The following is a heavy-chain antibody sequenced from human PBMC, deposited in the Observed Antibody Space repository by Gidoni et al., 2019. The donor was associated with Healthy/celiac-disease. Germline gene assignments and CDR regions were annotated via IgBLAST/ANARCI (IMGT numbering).Heavy chain of an antibody. CDR2: IWYDGSNK. CDR1: GFTFSSYG. V-gene: IGHV3-33*01. CDR3: ARSTVTLYYFDY. D-gene: IGHD4-17*01. J-gene: IGHJ4*02. Sequence: QVQLVESGGGVVQPGRSLRLSCAASGFTFSSYGMHWVRQAPGKGLEWVAVIWYDGSNKYYADSVKGRFTISRDNSKNTLYLQMNSLRAEDTAVYYCARSTVTLYYFDYWGQGTLVTVSS.